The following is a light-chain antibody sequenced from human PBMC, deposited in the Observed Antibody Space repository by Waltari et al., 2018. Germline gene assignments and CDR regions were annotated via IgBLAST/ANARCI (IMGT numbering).Light chain of an antibody. CDR2: DVT. Sequence: QSALTQPRSVSGSPGQSVTIPCTGTRSDVGGSNFVSWYQQHPGTAPKLIISDVTKRPAGVPDRFSGSKSGNTASLTISGLQAEDEADYYCSSYAGNYVAFGGGTKLTVL. J-gene: IGLJ2*01. CDR3: SSYAGNYVA. CDR1: RSDVGGSNF. V-gene: IGLV2-11*01.